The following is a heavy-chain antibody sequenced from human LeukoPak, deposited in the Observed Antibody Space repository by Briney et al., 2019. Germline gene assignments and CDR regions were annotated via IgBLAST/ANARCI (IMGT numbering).Heavy chain of an antibody. D-gene: IGHD6-13*01. V-gene: IGHV4-34*01. J-gene: IGHJ4*02. CDR2: INHSGST. CDR3: ARLSRYSSSWY. Sequence: SETLSLTCTVSGGSISSYYWSWIRQPPGKGLEWIGEINHSGSTNYNPSLKSRVTISVDTSKNQFSLKLSSVTAADTAVYYCARLSRYSSSWYWGQGTLVTVSS. CDR1: GGSISSYY.